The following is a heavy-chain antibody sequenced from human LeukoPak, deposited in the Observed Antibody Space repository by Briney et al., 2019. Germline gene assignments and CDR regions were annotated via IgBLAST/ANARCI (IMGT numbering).Heavy chain of an antibody. CDR1: GFTFSSFA. D-gene: IGHD3-22*01. J-gene: IGHJ4*02. CDR2: ISGSGGST. Sequence: GGSLRLSCAVSGFTFSSFAMSWVRQAPGKGLEWVSAISGSGGSTYYADSVKGRFTISRDNSKNTLYLQMNSLRAEDTAVYYCAKDPDYDSSGYYDYWGQGTLVTVSS. V-gene: IGHV3-23*01. CDR3: AKDPDYDSSGYYDY.